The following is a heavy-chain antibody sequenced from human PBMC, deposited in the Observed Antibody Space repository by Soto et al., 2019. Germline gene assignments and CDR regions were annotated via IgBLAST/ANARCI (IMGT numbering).Heavy chain of an antibody. CDR3: ECLPYYYYYGMDV. J-gene: IGHJ6*02. CDR2: IYYSGST. V-gene: IGHV4-39*01. Sequence: PSETLSLTCTVSGGSISSSSYYWGWIRQPPGKGLEWIGSIYYSGSTYYNPSLKSRVTISVDTSKNQFSLKLSSVTAADTAVYYCECLPYYYYYGMDVWGQGTTVTVSS. D-gene: IGHD2-2*01. CDR1: GGSISSSSYY.